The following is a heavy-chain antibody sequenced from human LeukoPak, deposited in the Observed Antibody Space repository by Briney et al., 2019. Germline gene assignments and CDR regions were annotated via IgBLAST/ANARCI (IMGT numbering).Heavy chain of an antibody. Sequence: PGGSLRLSCAASRFTFSNYWMNWFRQAPGKGLEWVANINQDGSEKNYVDSVKGRFTISRDNAENSLYLQMNSLGAEDTAVYYCATDRDSSRQKGFDYWGQGTLVTVSS. CDR1: RFTFSNYW. D-gene: IGHD6-13*01. CDR3: ATDRDSSRQKGFDY. CDR2: INQDGSEK. J-gene: IGHJ4*02. V-gene: IGHV3-7*01.